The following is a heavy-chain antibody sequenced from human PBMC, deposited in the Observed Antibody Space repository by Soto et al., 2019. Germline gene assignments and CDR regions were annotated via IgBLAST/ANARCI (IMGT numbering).Heavy chain of an antibody. D-gene: IGHD3-3*01. J-gene: IGHJ3*02. CDR2: IYYSGST. CDR1: GGSISSYY. CDR3: AAHDSIFGVVTNAFDI. Sequence: QVQLQESGPGLVKPSETLSLTCTVSGGSISSYYWSWIRQPPGKGLEWIGYIYYSGSTNYNPSLKSRVTISVDTSQNQFSLKLSSVTAADTAVYYCAAHDSIFGVVTNAFDIWGQGTMVTVSS. V-gene: IGHV4-59*08.